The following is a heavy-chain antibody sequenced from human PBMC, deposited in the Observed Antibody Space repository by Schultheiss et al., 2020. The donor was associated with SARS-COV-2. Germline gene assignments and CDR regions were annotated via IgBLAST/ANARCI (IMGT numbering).Heavy chain of an antibody. J-gene: IGHJ3*02. V-gene: IGHV3-23*01. CDR3: AKGPEYYYDSSGYYYLLGAFDI. Sequence: GGSLRLSCAASGFTFSDYYMSWVRQAPGKGLEWVSAISGSGGSTYYADSVKGRFTISRDNSKNTLYLQMNSLRAEDTAVYYCAKGPEYYYDSSGYYYLLGAFDIWGQGTMVTVSS. CDR1: GFTFSDYY. CDR2: ISGSGGST. D-gene: IGHD3-22*01.